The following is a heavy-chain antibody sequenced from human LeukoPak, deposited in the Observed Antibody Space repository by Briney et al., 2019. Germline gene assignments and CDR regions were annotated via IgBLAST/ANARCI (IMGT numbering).Heavy chain of an antibody. CDR3: AGDKATTGNGRPNWFDP. V-gene: IGHV4-38-2*01. CDR2: IFQRGYS. CDR1: GYSISSGYY. Sequence: PSETLSLTCAVSGYSISSGYYWGWIRQPPGKGLQWIGSIFQRGYSYYNPSLKSRVTISVDTSRNQFSLKLSSVTAADTAVYYCAGDKATTGNGRPNWFDPWGQGTLVTVSS. D-gene: IGHD6-13*01. J-gene: IGHJ5*02.